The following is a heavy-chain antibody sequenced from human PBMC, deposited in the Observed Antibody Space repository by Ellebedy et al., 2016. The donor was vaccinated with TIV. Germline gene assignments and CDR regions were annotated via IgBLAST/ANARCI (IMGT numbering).Heavy chain of an antibody. Sequence: GESLKISCVVSGFTFSTYAMRWFRQAPGKGLEWVSALTTGGVTFYADHVKGRFTISRDSSKNTLYLQMNSLRVEDTAIYFCAKDSGRSGWISDYWGQGTLVTVSS. CDR3: AKDSGRSGWISDY. CDR1: GFTFSTYA. D-gene: IGHD3-10*01. CDR2: LTTGGVT. V-gene: IGHV3-23*01. J-gene: IGHJ4*02.